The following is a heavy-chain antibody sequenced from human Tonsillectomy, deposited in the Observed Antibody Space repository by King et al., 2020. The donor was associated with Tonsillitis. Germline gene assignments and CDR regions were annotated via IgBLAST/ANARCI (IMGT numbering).Heavy chain of an antibody. J-gene: IGHJ4*02. V-gene: IGHV3-73*02. CDR3: TRRTTDDSSGYYKV. CDR1: GFTFIDSA. D-gene: IGHD3-22*01. Sequence: VQLVESGGGLVQPGGSLKLSCAAYGFTFIDSAMHWVRQASGKGLEWVGRFRSKPNTYATADAASVKGRFTISRDDPKNTAYLQMNSLKTEDTAVYYCTRRTTDDSSGYYKVWGQGTLVIVSS. CDR2: FRSKPNTYAT.